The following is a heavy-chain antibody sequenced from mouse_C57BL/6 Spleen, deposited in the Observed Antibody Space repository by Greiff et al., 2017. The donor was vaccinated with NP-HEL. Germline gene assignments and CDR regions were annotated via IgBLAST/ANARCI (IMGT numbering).Heavy chain of an antibody. J-gene: IGHJ3*01. CDR3: TSYDGYPFAY. V-gene: IGHV14-1*01. CDR1: GFNIKDYY. CDR2: IDPEDGDT. Sequence: EVQLQQSGAELVRPGASVKLSCTASGFNIKDYYMHWVKQRPEQGLEWIGRIDPEDGDTEYAPKFQGKATMTADTSSNTAYLQLSSRTSEDTSVYYCTSYDGYPFAYWGQGTLVTVSA. D-gene: IGHD2-3*01.